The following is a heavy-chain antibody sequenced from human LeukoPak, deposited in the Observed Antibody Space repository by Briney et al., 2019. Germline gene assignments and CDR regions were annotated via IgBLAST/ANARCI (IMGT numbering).Heavy chain of an antibody. CDR1: GFTFSSYA. Sequence: GGSLRLSCAASGFTFSSYAMSWVRQAPGKGLEWVSAISGSGGSTYYADSVKGRFTISRDNSKNTLYLQMSSLGAEDTAVYYCAKVLLAYCGGDCYSCSDYWGQGTLVTVSS. D-gene: IGHD2-21*02. J-gene: IGHJ4*02. V-gene: IGHV3-23*01. CDR3: AKVLLAYCGGDCYSCSDY. CDR2: ISGSGGST.